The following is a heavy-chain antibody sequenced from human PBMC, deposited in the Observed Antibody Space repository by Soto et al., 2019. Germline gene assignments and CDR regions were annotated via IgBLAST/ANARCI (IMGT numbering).Heavy chain of an antibody. CDR3: ARDKITSLFDY. CDR2: INHSGST. CDR1: GGSFSGYY. J-gene: IGHJ4*02. V-gene: IGHV4-34*01. D-gene: IGHD3-10*01. Sequence: QVQLQQWGAGLLKPSETLSLPCAVYGGSFSGYYWTWIRQPPGTGLEWIGEINHSGSTNYNPSLKSRVTISVDTSKNQFSLTLTSVTAADTAVYYCARDKITSLFDYWGKGTLVTVSS.